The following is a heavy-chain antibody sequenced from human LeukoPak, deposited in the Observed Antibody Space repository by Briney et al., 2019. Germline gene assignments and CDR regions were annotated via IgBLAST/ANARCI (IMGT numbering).Heavy chain of an antibody. CDR2: IYYSGST. J-gene: IGHJ3*02. CDR3: ARLDGGPTGWYFAFDI. CDR1: GGSISSYY. D-gene: IGHD6-19*01. V-gene: IGHV4-59*08. Sequence: SETLSLTCTVSGGSISSYYWSWIRQPPGKGLEWIGYIYYSGSTNYNPSLKSRVTISVDTSKNQCSLKLSSVTAAYTAVYYCARLDGGPTGWYFAFDIWGQGTMVTVSS.